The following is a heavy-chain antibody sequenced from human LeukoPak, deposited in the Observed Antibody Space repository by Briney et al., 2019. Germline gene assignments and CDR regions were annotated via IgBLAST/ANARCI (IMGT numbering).Heavy chain of an antibody. V-gene: IGHV3-43*01. Sequence: GGSLRLSCAASGFTFGDYTMHWVRQAPGKGLEWVSLISWDGGSTYYADSVKGRFTISRDNSKNSLYLQMNSLRTEDTALYYCAKDLDVAATGYGMDVWGQGTTVTVSS. CDR2: ISWDGGST. CDR3: AKDLDVAATGYGMDV. CDR1: GFTFGDYT. J-gene: IGHJ6*02. D-gene: IGHD2-15*01.